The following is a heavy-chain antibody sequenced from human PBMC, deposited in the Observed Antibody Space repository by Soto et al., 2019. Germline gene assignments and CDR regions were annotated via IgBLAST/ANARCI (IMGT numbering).Heavy chain of an antibody. CDR2: ISAYNGNT. CDR1: GYTFTSYG. CDR3: ARDRVKSYDILTGYYNPIDY. V-gene: IGHV1-18*01. J-gene: IGHJ4*02. D-gene: IGHD3-9*01. Sequence: ASVKVSCKASGYTFTSYGISWVRQAPGQGLEWMGRISAYNGNTNYAQKLQGRVTMTTDTSTSTAYMELRSLRSDDTAVYYCARDRVKSYDILTGYYNPIDYWGQGTLVTVSS.